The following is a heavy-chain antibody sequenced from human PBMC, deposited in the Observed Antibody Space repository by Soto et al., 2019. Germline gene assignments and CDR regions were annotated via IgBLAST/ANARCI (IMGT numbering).Heavy chain of an antibody. CDR3: ARGPSGDKVDY. CDR1: GGSINNNGYF. CDR2: IYNSGST. D-gene: IGHD1-26*01. V-gene: IGHV4-30-4*01. J-gene: IGHJ4*02. Sequence: QVQLQESGPGVVEPSQTLSLTCTVSGGSINNNGYFWSWIRQPPGSGLEWIGHIYNSGSTYSNPSLKSRPTISVATSKNQFSLKLSSVTAADTAVYYCARGPSGDKVDYWGQGTLVTVSS.